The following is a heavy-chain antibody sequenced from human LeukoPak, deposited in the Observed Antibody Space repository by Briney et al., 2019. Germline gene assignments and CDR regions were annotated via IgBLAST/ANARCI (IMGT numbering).Heavy chain of an antibody. CDR1: GYTFTGYY. Sequence: ASVKVSCKASGYTFTGYYMHWVRQAPGQGLEWMGWINPNSGGTNYAQKFQGRVTMTRDTSISTAYMELSRLRSDDTAVYYCASGWVGARQLVYGMDVWGQGTTVTVSS. V-gene: IGHV1-2*02. CDR2: INPNSGGT. J-gene: IGHJ6*02. CDR3: ASGWVGARQLVYGMDV. D-gene: IGHD6-6*01.